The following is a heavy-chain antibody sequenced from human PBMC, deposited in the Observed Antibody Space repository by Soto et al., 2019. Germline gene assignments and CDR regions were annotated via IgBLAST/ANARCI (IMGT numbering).Heavy chain of an antibody. J-gene: IGHJ4*02. V-gene: IGHV4-4*07. CDR2: FSLSGTT. CDR3: ARGMTPPGAPAWYYFDS. Sequence: PSETLSLTCTVSGASITGSSYWSWIRQPAGKGLEWIGRFSLSGTTNYNPSLRSRVTMSADVSKNQFSLRLTSVTAADTALYYCARGMTPPGAPAWYYFDSWGQGTLVTSPQ. CDR1: GASITGSSY. D-gene: IGHD2-8*02.